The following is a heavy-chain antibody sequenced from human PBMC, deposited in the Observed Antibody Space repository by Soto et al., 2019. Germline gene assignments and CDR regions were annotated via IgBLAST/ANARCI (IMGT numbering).Heavy chain of an antibody. J-gene: IGHJ6*03. CDR1: GGSFSGYY. CDR2: INHSGST. Sequence: QVQLQQWGAGLLKPSETLSLTCAVYGGSFSGYYWSWIRQPPGKGLEWIGEINHSGSTNYNPSLKSRVTISVDTSKNQFSLKLSSVTAADTAVYYCARGGGTGIGNRNYYYYSMDVWGKGTTVTVSS. CDR3: ARGGGTGIGNRNYYYYSMDV. V-gene: IGHV4-34*01. D-gene: IGHD1-26*01.